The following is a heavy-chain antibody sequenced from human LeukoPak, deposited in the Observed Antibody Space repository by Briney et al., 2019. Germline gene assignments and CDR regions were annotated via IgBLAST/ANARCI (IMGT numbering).Heavy chain of an antibody. D-gene: IGHD1-7*01. J-gene: IGHJ4*02. CDR2: ISSSGSTI. CDR1: GFTFSSYA. CDR3: ARAVYNWNYVAYFDY. V-gene: IGHV3-48*03. Sequence: GGSLRLSCAASGFTFSSYAMNWVRQAPGKGLEWVSYISSSGSTIYYADSVKGRFTISRDNAKNSLYLQMNSLRAEDTAVYYCARAVYNWNYVAYFDYWGQGTLVTVSS.